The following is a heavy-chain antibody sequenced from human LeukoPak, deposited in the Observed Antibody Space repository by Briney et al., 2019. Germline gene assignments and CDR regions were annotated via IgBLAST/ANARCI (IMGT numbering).Heavy chain of an antibody. J-gene: IGHJ4*02. Sequence: SETLSLTCAVSPLSVTNYYWSWIRQPPGKGMEWIGYIYYTGNTNYNPSLKSRVTLSLDTSKNQFSLRLNSVTATDTAVYYCARHASYFYSSPYADWGQGTLVTVSS. CDR2: IYYTGNT. V-gene: IGHV4-59*08. D-gene: IGHD3-22*01. CDR1: PLSVTNYY. CDR3: ARHASYFYSSPYAD.